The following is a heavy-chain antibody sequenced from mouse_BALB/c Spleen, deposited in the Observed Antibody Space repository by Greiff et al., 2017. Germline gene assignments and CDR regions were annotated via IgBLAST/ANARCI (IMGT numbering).Heavy chain of an antibody. D-gene: IGHD2-3*01. Sequence: VQLQQSGPGLVKPSQSLSLTCTVTGYSITSDYAWNWIRQFPGNKLEWMGYISYSGSTSYNPSLKSRISITRDTSKNQFFLQLNSVTTEDTATYYCAREGDGYYYFDYWGQGTTLTVSS. J-gene: IGHJ2*01. CDR1: GYSITSDYA. V-gene: IGHV3-2*02. CDR2: ISYSGST. CDR3: AREGDGYYYFDY.